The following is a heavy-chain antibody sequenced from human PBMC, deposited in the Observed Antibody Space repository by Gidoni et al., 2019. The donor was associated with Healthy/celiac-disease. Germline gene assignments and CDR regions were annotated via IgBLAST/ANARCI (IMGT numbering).Heavy chain of an antibody. CDR1: GFTFSSYA. J-gene: IGHJ4*02. V-gene: IGHV3-23*01. CDR3: AKDFWSGYSNLYYFDY. CDR2: ISGSGGST. D-gene: IGHD3-3*01. Sequence: EVQLLESGGGLVQPGWSLRLSCAASGFTFSSYAMSWVRQAPGKGLEWVAAISGSGGSTYYADSVKGRFTISRDNSKNTLYLQMNSLRAEDTAVYYCAKDFWSGYSNLYYFDYWGQGTLVTVSS.